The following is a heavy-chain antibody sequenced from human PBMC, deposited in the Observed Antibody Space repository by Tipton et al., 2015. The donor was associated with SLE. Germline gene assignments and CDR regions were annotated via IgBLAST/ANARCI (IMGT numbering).Heavy chain of an antibody. Sequence: TLSLTCAVYGGSFSDYYWSWIRQAPEKGLEWIGEISHTGSTKYNPSLESRVTFLVDTSKKQFSLKLNSLTAADTAVYYCAAPGYTSKWYPFEKWGQGLLVTVSS. J-gene: IGHJ4*02. V-gene: IGHV4-34*01. D-gene: IGHD5-24*01. CDR1: GGSFSDYY. CDR3: AAPGYTSKWYPFEK. CDR2: ISHTGST.